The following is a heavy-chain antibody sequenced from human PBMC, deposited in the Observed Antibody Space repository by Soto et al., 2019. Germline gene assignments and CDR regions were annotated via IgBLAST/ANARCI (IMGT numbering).Heavy chain of an antibody. CDR3: ARDARCTRGFEEMDI. D-gene: IGHD3-9*01. Sequence: ASVKVSCKASGYIFTGYHIHWVRQAPGLGLEWMGWINPNSGDTEYAQNFQGRVAMTRDTSFNLVYMEMSGLMSDDTAVYYCARDARCTRGFEEMDICGQGNRVTFSS. CDR2: INPNSGDT. V-gene: IGHV1-2*02. CDR1: GYIFTGYH. J-gene: IGHJ6*01.